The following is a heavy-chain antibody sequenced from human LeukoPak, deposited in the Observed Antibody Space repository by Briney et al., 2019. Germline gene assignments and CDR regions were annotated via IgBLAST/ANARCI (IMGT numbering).Heavy chain of an antibody. V-gene: IGHV4-4*07. CDR3: AKLGITMVRGLSSDWFDP. Sequence: SGTLSLTCTGSGCTISSYYWNWIRQPAGKGLEWIGRIYNSGSTNYNPSLKRRVTMSVDTYKNQYSLKLSSVTAPDTAVYYCAKLGITMVRGLSSDWFDPWGQGTLVTVSS. D-gene: IGHD3-10*01. CDR2: IYNSGST. CDR1: GCTISSYY. J-gene: IGHJ5*02.